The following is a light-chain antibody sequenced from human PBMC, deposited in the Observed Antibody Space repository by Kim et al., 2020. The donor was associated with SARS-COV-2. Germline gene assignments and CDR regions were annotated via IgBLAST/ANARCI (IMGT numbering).Light chain of an antibody. CDR2: DAS. J-gene: IGKJ4*01. CDR1: QSVSSY. Sequence: EIVLTQSPATLSLSPGERATLSCRASQSVSSYLAWYQQKPGQAPRLLIYDASNRATGIPARFSGSGSGTDFTLTISSLEPEDFAVYYCQQRSLFGGGTKVEI. V-gene: IGKV3-11*01. CDR3: QQRSL.